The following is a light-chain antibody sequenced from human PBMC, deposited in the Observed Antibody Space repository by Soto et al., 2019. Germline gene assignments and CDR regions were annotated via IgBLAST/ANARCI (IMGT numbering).Light chain of an antibody. CDR3: QKYNSAPWT. Sequence: DIPMTHSPSSLSSSVGDRDTITCRASQGVSNYLAWYQQKPGKVPKLLIYAASTLQSGVPSRFSGSGSETDFTLTISSLQPEGVATYYCQKYNSAPWTVGQGTKLEIK. CDR2: AAS. CDR1: QGVSNY. J-gene: IGKJ1*01. V-gene: IGKV1-27*01.